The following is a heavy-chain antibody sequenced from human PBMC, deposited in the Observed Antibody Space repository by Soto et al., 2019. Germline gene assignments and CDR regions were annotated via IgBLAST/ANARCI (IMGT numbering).Heavy chain of an antibody. D-gene: IGHD6-13*01. CDR3: AKDLVAAAAS. J-gene: IGHJ5*02. CDR2: ISESGGST. Sequence: GGSLRLSCAASGFTFSNYAMSWVRQAPGKGLEWVSGISESGGSTHYADSVRGRFAISRDNSKNTVYLQMNSLRAEDTAVYYCAKDLVAAAASWGQGTLVTVSS. CDR1: GFTFSNYA. V-gene: IGHV3-23*01.